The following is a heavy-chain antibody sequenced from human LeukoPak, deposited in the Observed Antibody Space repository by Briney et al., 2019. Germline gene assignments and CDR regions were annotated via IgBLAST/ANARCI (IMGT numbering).Heavy chain of an antibody. CDR2: ISDRSSTI. J-gene: IGHJ6*03. V-gene: IGHV3-48*04. Sequence: PGGSLRFSCAASGFTFTEYSIIWVRQAPGKGLEWVSFISDISDRSSTIHYADSVKGRFTISRDNAERSVYLQMNSLRADDTAVYYCARVRGPTLKTCYMDVWGTGTTVTVSS. D-gene: IGHD3-10*01. CDR1: GFTFTEYS. CDR3: ARVRGPTLKTCYMDV.